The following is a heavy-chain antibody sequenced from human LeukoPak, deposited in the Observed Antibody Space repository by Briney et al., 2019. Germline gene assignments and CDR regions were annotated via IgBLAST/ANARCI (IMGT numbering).Heavy chain of an antibody. Sequence: GGSLRLSCVVSGFTFSGYWMSWVRQAPGKGLEWVATIKQDGSDEYYVDSVKGRFTISRDNAKNSLYLQMDGLRAEDTAVYHCAGKLYYYGTSPAGWFGPWGQGTLVTVSS. CDR2: IKQDGSDE. V-gene: IGHV3-7*01. J-gene: IGHJ5*02. D-gene: IGHD3-22*01. CDR3: AGKLYYYGTSPAGWFGP. CDR1: GFTFSGYW.